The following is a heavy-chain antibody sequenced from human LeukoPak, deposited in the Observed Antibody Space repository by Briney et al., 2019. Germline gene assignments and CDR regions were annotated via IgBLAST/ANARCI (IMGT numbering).Heavy chain of an antibody. D-gene: IGHD3-16*02. V-gene: IGHV3-23*01. J-gene: IGHJ4*02. Sequence: PGGSLRLSCAASGFTFSSYAMSWVRQAPGKGLEWVSAISGSGDSTYYADSVKGRFTISRDNSKNTLYLQMNSLRAEDTAVYYCAKPDVWGSYRYFDYWGQGTLVTVSS. CDR1: GFTFSSYA. CDR3: AKPDVWGSYRYFDY. CDR2: ISGSGDST.